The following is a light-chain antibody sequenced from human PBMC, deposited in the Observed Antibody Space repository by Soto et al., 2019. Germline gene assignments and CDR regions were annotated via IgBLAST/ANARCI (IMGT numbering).Light chain of an antibody. CDR2: GAS. CDR3: QQYGRSPIT. V-gene: IGKV3-20*01. J-gene: IGKJ5*01. Sequence: EIVLTQSPGSLSFSPGERANLSCRASQSLVSGYLAWYQQRPGQAPRLLVYGASDRDTGIPDRFSGSGSGTDVTLIISSLEPEDFAVYFCQQYGRSPITFGQGTRLEIK. CDR1: QSLVSGY.